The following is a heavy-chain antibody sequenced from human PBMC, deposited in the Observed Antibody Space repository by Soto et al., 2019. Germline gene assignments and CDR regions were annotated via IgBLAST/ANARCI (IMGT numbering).Heavy chain of an antibody. V-gene: IGHV5-51*01. CDR3: AKSIEGGPMDV. J-gene: IGHJ6*02. CDR2: IFPRDSDT. Sequence: GESLKISCQGSGYTFSNHCINWVLLVPGKGLEWMGIIFPRDSDTRYSPSLQGQVIISVDKSTNTAYLQWTRLTASDTAIYYCAKSIEGGPMDVWGQATTVTVSS. CDR1: GYTFSNHC. D-gene: IGHD1-26*01.